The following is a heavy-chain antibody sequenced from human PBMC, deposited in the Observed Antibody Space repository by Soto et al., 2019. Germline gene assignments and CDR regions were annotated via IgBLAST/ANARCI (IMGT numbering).Heavy chain of an antibody. CDR2: ISYDGSNK. Sequence: QVQLVESGGGVVQPGRSLRLSCAASGFTFSSYGMHWVRQAPGKGLEWVAVISYDGSNKYYADSVKGRFTISRDNSKNTLYLQMNSLRAEDTAVYYCAKDKVAAAAYYGMDVWGQGTTVTVSS. CDR1: GFTFSSYG. J-gene: IGHJ6*02. V-gene: IGHV3-30*18. CDR3: AKDKVAAAAYYGMDV. D-gene: IGHD6-13*01.